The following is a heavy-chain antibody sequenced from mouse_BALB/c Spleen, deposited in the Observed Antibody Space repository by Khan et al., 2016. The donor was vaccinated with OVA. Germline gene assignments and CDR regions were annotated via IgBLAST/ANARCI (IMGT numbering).Heavy chain of an antibody. Sequence: EVQLQESGPDLVKPSQSLSLTCTVPGYSITSGYSWHWIRQFPGNKLEWMGYIYFSGSINYNPSLKSRISFTRDTSKNHFFLHLNSVTTEDTATYYCARDGNYMDYWGQGTSVTVSS. J-gene: IGHJ4*01. V-gene: IGHV3-1*02. CDR1: GYSITSGYS. CDR2: IYFSGSI. CDR3: ARDGNYMDY. D-gene: IGHD2-1*01.